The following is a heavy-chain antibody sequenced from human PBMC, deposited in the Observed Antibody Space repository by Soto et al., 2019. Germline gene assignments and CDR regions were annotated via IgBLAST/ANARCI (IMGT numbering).Heavy chain of an antibody. D-gene: IGHD4-17*01. V-gene: IGHV3-7*01. J-gene: IGHJ4*02. CDR3: ARVSYGDYFDY. CDR2: INQDGSEK. Sequence: EVQLLESGGGMVQPGGSLRLSCAASGFTFSSYWMSWVRQAPGKGLEWVANINQDGSEKYYVDSVKGRFTIARDNAQNSLYLQMNSLRAGDTAVYYCARVSYGDYFDYWGQGTLVTVSS. CDR1: GFTFSSYW.